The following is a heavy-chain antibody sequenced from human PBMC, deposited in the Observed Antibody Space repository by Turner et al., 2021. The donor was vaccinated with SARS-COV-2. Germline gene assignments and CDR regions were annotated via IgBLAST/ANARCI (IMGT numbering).Heavy chain of an antibody. D-gene: IGHD2-15*01. CDR2: IGVTCDT. CDR1: GLTLGTYD. Sequence: EVQLVESGGGLLRPGESLRLSCAASGLTLGTYDMHWVRQPTGKSLEWVSAIGVTCDTYYSGSVKGRFTISRENAKNSLYLQINTLRAEVTAVYYCVREYCDCGICPGFYYFDFWGQGTLVTVSS. CDR3: VREYCDCGICPGFYYFDF. J-gene: IGHJ4*02. V-gene: IGHV3-13*01.